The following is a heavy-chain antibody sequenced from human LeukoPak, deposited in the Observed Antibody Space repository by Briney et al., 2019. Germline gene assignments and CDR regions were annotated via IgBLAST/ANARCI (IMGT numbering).Heavy chain of an antibody. CDR1: GGSISSGGYY. D-gene: IGHD3-10*01. CDR3: ARARGYGSDDAFDI. J-gene: IGHJ3*02. V-gene: IGHV4-31*03. CDR2: IYHSGST. Sequence: SETLSLTCTVSGGSISSGGYYWSWIRQHPGKGLEWIGYIYHSGSTYYNPSLKSRVTISVDTSKNQFSLKLSSVTAADTAVYYCARARGYGSDDAFDIWGQGTMVTVSS.